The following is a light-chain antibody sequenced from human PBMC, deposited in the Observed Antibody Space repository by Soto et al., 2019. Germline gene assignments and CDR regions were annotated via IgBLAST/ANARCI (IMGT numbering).Light chain of an antibody. CDR2: GAS. Sequence: EIALTQSPGTLSLSPGERATLSCRASQSVSSSYLAWYQQKPGQAPRLLIYGASSRATGIPDRFSGSGSGTDFTLTISRLEPEDFAGYYCQQYGSSSTWTFGQGTKVEIK. J-gene: IGKJ1*01. CDR3: QQYGSSSTWT. CDR1: QSVSSSY. V-gene: IGKV3-20*01.